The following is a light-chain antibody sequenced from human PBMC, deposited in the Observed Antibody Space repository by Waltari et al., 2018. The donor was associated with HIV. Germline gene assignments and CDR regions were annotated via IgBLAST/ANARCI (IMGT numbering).Light chain of an antibody. CDR2: DVT. J-gene: IGLJ3*02. CDR1: STDIGDYNY. CDR3: CSFAGTYTWV. Sequence: QSALTQPRSVSGSPGQSVTISCRGSSTDIGDYNYFSWYQQHPGEVPKLVIFDVTKRPSGVPDRFSGSKSANTASLTISGLQAEDEADYYCCSFAGTYTWVFGGGTRLTVL. V-gene: IGLV2-11*01.